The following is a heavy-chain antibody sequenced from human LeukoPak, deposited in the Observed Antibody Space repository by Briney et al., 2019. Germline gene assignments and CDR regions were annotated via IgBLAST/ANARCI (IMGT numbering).Heavy chain of an antibody. CDR3: ARGGQHYYDSSGYPYSYYFDN. J-gene: IGHJ4*02. D-gene: IGHD3-22*01. CDR2: IYPNSGGT. V-gene: IGHV1-2*02. CDR1: GYTFTDYY. Sequence: ASVKVSCKASGYTFTDYYMHWVRQAPGQGLEWMGWIYPNSGGTNYAQKFQGRVTVTRDTSISTAYMELSRLRSDDTAVYYCARGGQHYYDSSGYPYSYYFDNWGQGTLVTVSS.